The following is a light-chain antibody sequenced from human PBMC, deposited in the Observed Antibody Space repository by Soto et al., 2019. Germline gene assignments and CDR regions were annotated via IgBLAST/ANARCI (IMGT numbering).Light chain of an antibody. CDR3: QSYDSSLSVV. V-gene: IGLV1-40*01. J-gene: IGLJ2*01. CDR2: ANS. Sequence: QSVLTQPPSVSGAPGQRVTISCTGSRSNIGAGYDVHWYQQLPGTAPKVLIYANSNRPSGVPDRSSGSKSGTSASLAITGLQAEDEADYYCQSYDSSLSVVFGGGTKLTVL. CDR1: RSNIGAGYD.